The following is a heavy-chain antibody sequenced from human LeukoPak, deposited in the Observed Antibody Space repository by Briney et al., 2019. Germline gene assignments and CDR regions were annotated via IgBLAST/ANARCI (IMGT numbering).Heavy chain of an antibody. J-gene: IGHJ3*01. Sequence: ASVKVSCKASGYTFTGYYMHWVRQAPGQGLEWMGWINPNSGGTNYAQKFQGRVTMTRDTSISTAYMELSRLRSDDTAVYYCARVAYGEDKLAFDVWGQGTMVTVSS. D-gene: IGHD4-17*01. CDR3: ARVAYGEDKLAFDV. CDR1: GYTFTGYY. V-gene: IGHV1-2*02. CDR2: INPNSGGT.